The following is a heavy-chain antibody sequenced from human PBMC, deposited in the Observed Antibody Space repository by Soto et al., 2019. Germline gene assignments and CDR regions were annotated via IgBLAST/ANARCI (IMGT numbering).Heavy chain of an antibody. V-gene: IGHV1-18*01. D-gene: IGHD1-1*01. CDR1: GYTFTSYY. J-gene: IGHJ4*02. CDR2: ISAYNGHT. CDR3: AREVPVDWSPTNAPFDH. Sequence: QGQLVQSGAEVKEPGASVKVSCKASGYTFTSYYISWVRQAPGQGPEWVGGISAYNGHTNFAQNFQGRVAMTTDTSTSTSYMELRSLRFDDTDVYFWAREVPVDWSPTNAPFDHWGQGTRVTVSS.